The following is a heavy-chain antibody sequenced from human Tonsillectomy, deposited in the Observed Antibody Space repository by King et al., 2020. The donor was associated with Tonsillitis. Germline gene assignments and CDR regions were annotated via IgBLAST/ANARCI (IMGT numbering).Heavy chain of an antibody. D-gene: IGHD2-21*02. CDR3: ARPRHCGGDCYSHYYFDY. Sequence: QLVQSGSEVKKTGESLKVSCKGSGYSFTSYWICWVRPMPGKGLEWMGIIYSCDSDTRYSPAFQGQVTLSADKSISTAYLQWSRLKASDTAMYYCARPRHCGGDCYSHYYFDYWGQGTLVTVSS. V-gene: IGHV5-51*01. CDR1: GYSFTSYW. J-gene: IGHJ4*02. CDR2: IYSCDSDT.